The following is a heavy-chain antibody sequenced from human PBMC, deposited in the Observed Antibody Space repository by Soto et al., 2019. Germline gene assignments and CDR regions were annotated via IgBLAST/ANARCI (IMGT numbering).Heavy chain of an antibody. D-gene: IGHD4-17*01. CDR2: IYHSGST. CDR3: ARGAATVTPGWFDP. CDR1: GYCISSGYY. V-gene: IGHV4-38-2*01. J-gene: IGHJ5*02. Sequence: PSETLSLTCAVSGYCISSGYYWGWIRQTPGKGLEWIASIYHSGSTYYNPSLKSRVTISVDTSKNQFSLELTSVTAADTAVYYCARGAATVTPGWFDPWGQGIMVTVSS.